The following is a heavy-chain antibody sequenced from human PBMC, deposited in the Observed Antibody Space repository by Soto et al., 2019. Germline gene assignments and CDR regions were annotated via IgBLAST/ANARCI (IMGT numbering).Heavy chain of an antibody. CDR2: TSSDGSNK. V-gene: IGHV3-30*18. J-gene: IGHJ4*02. Sequence: GGSLRLSCAASGFTFSSYGMHWVRQAPGKGLEWVAVTSSDGSNKYYADSVKGRFTTSRDNSKNTLYLQMNSLRAEDTAVYYCEKVRGGYDYDYWGQGTLVTVSS. CDR3: EKVRGGYDYDY. CDR1: GFTFSSYG. D-gene: IGHD5-12*01.